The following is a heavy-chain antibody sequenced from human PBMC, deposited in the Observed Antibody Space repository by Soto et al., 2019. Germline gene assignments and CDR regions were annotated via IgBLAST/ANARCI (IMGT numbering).Heavy chain of an antibody. CDR3: ARGGGSYSGGWYSDF. CDR1: GGSINNYY. J-gene: IGHJ4*02. D-gene: IGHD6-19*01. CDR2: IYDSGRT. Sequence: QVQLQESGPGLVKPSETLSLTCTVSGGSINNYYWNWIRQPPGKGPEWIGFIYDSGRTYYNPSLKSRVTISIXTXXXXXSXXXXXXXXXXXXXXXXARGGGSYSGGWYSDFWGQGTLVTVSS. V-gene: IGHV4-59*01.